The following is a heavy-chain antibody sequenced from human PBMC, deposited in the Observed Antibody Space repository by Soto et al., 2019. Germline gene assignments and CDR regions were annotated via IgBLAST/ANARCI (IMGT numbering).Heavy chain of an antibody. CDR1: ESTVSRDW. J-gene: IGHJ4*02. Sequence: EVHLVESGGGLVQTGGSLRLSCAIFESTVSRDWMNWVRQAPGKGLEWVAHRNQDGSEKYYVDSVKGRFTISRDNPNKSLYLQMNSLRPAYTAMDSCSGGVGDAFWGQGTLVTVSS. CDR3: SGGVGDAF. V-gene: IGHV3-7*04. CDR2: RNQDGSEK. D-gene: IGHD1-26*01.